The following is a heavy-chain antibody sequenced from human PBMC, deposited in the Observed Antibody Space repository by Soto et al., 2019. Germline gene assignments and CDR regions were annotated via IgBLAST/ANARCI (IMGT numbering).Heavy chain of an antibody. D-gene: IGHD1-1*01. CDR3: ARLTEAVTTFVY. CDR1: GFALSPFW. Sequence: EVHLVESGGNLVQPGGSLRLSCEASGFALSPFWMSWVRQAPGKGLEWVASINPYGSVKHYVDSVRGRFTISRDNAKNSLFLQMNSLSAEDTAVYYCARLTEAVTTFVYWGQGTPVTVSS. CDR2: INPYGSVK. J-gene: IGHJ4*02. V-gene: IGHV3-7*03.